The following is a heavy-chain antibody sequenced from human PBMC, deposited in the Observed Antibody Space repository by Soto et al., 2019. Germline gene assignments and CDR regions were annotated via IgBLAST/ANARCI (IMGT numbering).Heavy chain of an antibody. CDR1: GYTFTFRY. Sequence: SVKVSCKASGYTFTFRYLHWVRQAPGQALEWMGWITPFKSDTNYAQKFQDRVTITRDRSVSTAYMELSNLRSDDTAMYYCARSPFAGSYAFDIWGQGTMVTV. CDR2: ITPFKSDT. D-gene: IGHD1-1*01. V-gene: IGHV1-45*02. J-gene: IGHJ3*02. CDR3: ARSPFAGSYAFDI.